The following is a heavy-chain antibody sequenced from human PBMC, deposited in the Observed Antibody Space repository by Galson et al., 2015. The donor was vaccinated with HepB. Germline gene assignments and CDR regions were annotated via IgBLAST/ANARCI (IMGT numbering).Heavy chain of an antibody. CDR2: IDPSDSYT. V-gene: IGHV5-10-1*01. J-gene: IGHJ6*03. CDR1: GYSFTSYW. CDR3: ARQGKYCSSTSCCTLGDYYYYYMDV. Sequence: QSGAEVKKPGESLRISCKGSGYSFTSYWISWVRQMPGKGLEWMGRIDPSDSYTNYSPSFQGHVTISADKSISTAYLQWSSLKASDTAMYYCARQGKYCSSTSCCTLGDYYYYYMDVWGKGTTVTVSS. D-gene: IGHD2-2*02.